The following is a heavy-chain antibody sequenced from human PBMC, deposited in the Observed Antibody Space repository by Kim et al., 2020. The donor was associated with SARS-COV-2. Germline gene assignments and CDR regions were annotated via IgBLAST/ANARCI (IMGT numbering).Heavy chain of an antibody. J-gene: IGHJ6*02. CDR1: GFTVSSNY. Sequence: GGSLRLSCAASGFTVSSNYMSWVRQAPGKGLEWVSVIYSGGSTYYADSVKGRFTISRDNSKNTLYLQMNSLRAEDTAVYYCARDSGYEGVSSLMYYYYGMDVWGQGTTVTVSS. CDR3: ARDSGYEGVSSLMYYYYGMDV. CDR2: IYSGGST. D-gene: IGHD5-12*01. V-gene: IGHV3-66*01.